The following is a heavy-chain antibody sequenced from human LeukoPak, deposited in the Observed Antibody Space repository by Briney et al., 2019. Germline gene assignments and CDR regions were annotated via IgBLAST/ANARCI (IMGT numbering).Heavy chain of an antibody. CDR1: GGSFSGYY. D-gene: IGHD3-10*01. CDR3: ARHLPYYGSGSYDDY. J-gene: IGHJ4*02. Sequence: SETLSLTCAVYGGSFSGYYWSWIRQPPGKGLEWIGEINHSGSTNYNPSLKSRVTISVDTSKNQFSLKLSSVTAADTAVYYCARHLPYYGSGSYDDYWGQGTLVTVSS. V-gene: IGHV4-34*01. CDR2: INHSGST.